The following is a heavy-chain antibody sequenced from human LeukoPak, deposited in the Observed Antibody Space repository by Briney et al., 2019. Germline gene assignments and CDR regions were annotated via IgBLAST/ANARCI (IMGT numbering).Heavy chain of an antibody. Sequence: GGSLRLSCSASGFTFSSYGMLWFRRDPGEGLLGVAFIRYDGSSKNYSDSVKGRFTISRDNSKNTLYLQMNSLRAEETAVYYCAKNRRGRCSGNSCSILPDYWGQGTLVTVSS. CDR1: GFTFSSYG. CDR2: IRYDGSSK. D-gene: IGHD2-2*01. J-gene: IGHJ4*02. CDR3: AKNRRGRCSGNSCSILPDY. V-gene: IGHV3-30*02.